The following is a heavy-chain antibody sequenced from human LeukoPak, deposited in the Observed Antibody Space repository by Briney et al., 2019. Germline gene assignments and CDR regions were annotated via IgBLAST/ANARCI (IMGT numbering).Heavy chain of an antibody. CDR1: GFTFSSYA. CDR3: AKPHDSFKAENAFDI. J-gene: IGHJ3*02. V-gene: IGHV3-23*01. Sequence: GWSLRLSCAASGFTFSSYAMSWVRQAPGKGLEWVSAISGSGGSTYYADSVKGRFTISRDNSKNTLYLQMNSLRAEDTAVYYCAKPHDSFKAENAFDIWGQGTMVTVSS. D-gene: IGHD1-1*01. CDR2: ISGSGGST.